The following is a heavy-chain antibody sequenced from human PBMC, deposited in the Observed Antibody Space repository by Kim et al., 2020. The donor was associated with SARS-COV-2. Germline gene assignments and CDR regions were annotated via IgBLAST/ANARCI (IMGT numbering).Heavy chain of an antibody. D-gene: IGHD1-26*01. CDR2: FYYGGST. J-gene: IGHJ5*02. Sequence: SETLSLTCTVSGGSISSGNYFWGWIRQPPGKGLEWIGYFYYGGSTYYSPSLKSRVTMSADTSKNQFSLRLRSVTAADTAVYYCARPHSGRGGGSWFDAWGQGTLVTVSS. CDR1: GGSISSGNYF. CDR3: ARPHSGRGGGSWFDA. V-gene: IGHV4-39*01.